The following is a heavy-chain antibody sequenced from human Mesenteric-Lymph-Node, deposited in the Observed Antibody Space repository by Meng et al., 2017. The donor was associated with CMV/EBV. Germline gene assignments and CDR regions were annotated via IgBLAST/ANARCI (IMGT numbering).Heavy chain of an antibody. CDR1: GGSFSAYY. Sequence: SETLSLTCAVHGGSFSAYYWSWIRQPPGKGLEWIGEVNHSGSTNYSPSLKSRVTISVDTSKDQFSLKLSSVTAADTAVYYCARSPHCGGDCYFFWGQGTLVTVSS. J-gene: IGHJ4*02. D-gene: IGHD2-21*01. CDR3: ARSPHCGGDCYFF. CDR2: VNHSGST. V-gene: IGHV4-34*01.